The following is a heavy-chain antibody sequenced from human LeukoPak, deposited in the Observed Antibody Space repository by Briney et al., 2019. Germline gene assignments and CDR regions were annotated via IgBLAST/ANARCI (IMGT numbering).Heavy chain of an antibody. CDR1: GFTFSSYS. CDR3: ARDLGGEPRGIRRYCSSTSCYPDY. D-gene: IGHD2-2*01. Sequence: PGGSLRLSCAASGFTFSSYSMNWVRQAPGKGLEWVSSISSSSSYIYYADSVKGRFTISRDNAKNSLYLQMNSLRAEDTAVYYCARDLGGEPRGIRRYCSSTSCYPDYWGQGTLVTVSS. V-gene: IGHV3-21*01. CDR2: ISSSSSYI. J-gene: IGHJ4*02.